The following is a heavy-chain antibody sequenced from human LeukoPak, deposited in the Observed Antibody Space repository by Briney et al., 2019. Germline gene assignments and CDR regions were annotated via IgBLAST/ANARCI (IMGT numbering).Heavy chain of an antibody. CDR2: INHSGST. Sequence: PSETLSLTCAVYGGSFSGYYWSWIRQPPGKGLEWIGEINHSGSTNYNPSLKSRVTISVDTSKNQFSLKLSSVTAADTAVYYCARHGTSSSSSFVPNDYYYYYMDVWGKGTTVTVSS. CDR1: GGSFSGYY. V-gene: IGHV4-34*01. J-gene: IGHJ6*03. D-gene: IGHD6-6*01. CDR3: ARHGTSSSSSFVPNDYYYYYMDV.